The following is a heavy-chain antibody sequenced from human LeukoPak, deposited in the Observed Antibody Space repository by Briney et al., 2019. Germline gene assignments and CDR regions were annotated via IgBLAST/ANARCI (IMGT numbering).Heavy chain of an antibody. CDR2: ISGSGGST. CDR3: AKLSRYQLLWLYFDY. D-gene: IGHD2-2*01. Sequence: SGGSLGLSCAASGFTFSSYAMSWVRQAPGKGLEWVSAISGSGGSTYYADSVKGRFTISRDNSKNTLYLQMNSLRAEDTAVYYCAKLSRYQLLWLYFDYWGQGTLVTVSS. CDR1: GFTFSSYA. V-gene: IGHV3-23*01. J-gene: IGHJ4*02.